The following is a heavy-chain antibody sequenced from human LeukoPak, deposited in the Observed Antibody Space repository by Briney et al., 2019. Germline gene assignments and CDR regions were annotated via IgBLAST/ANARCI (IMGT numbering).Heavy chain of an antibody. D-gene: IGHD3-3*01. CDR2: ISGSGGNT. Sequence: GGSLRLSCAGSGFTFSSYAMSWVRQAPGKGLEWVSTISGSGGNTYNADSVKGRFTISRDNSKNTLYLQMNSLRAEDTAVYYCAKTPDYDFWSGLATSFDYWGQGTLVTVSS. CDR3: AKTPDYDFWSGLATSFDY. CDR1: GFTFSSYA. V-gene: IGHV3-23*01. J-gene: IGHJ4*02.